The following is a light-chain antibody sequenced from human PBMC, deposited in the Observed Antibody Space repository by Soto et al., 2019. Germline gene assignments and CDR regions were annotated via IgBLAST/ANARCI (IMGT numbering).Light chain of an antibody. CDR2: DVT. CDR3: CSYAGNYVV. CDR1: SSDVGGYNY. Sequence: QSVLTQPRSVSGSPGQSVTISCTGTSSDVGGYNYVSWYQQYQGKAPKLMIYDVTERPSGVPDRFSGSKSGNTASLTISGLQAEDEADYYCCSYAGNYVVFGGGTKVTVL. J-gene: IGLJ2*01. V-gene: IGLV2-11*01.